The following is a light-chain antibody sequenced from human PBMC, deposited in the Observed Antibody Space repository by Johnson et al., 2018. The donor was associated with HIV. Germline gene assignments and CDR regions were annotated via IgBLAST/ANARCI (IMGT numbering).Light chain of an antibody. CDR2: KNN. V-gene: IGLV1-51*02. J-gene: IGLJ1*01. CDR1: SSNIGNNY. Sequence: SALTQPPSVSAAPGQKVTISCSGSSSNIGNNYVSWYQQVPGSPPKLLIFKNNERPSGIPDRFSGSKSGTSATLDITGLQTGDEADYYCATWDTSLSAGGVFGTGTKVTVL. CDR3: ATWDTSLSAGGV.